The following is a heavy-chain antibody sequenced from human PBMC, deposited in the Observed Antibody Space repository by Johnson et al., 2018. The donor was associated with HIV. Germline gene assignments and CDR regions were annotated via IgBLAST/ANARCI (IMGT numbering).Heavy chain of an antibody. CDR1: GFTFSNYA. D-gene: IGHD3-10*01. V-gene: IGHV3-74*02. J-gene: IGHJ3*02. Sequence: VQLVESGGGVVQPGRSLRLSCAASGFTFSNYALHWVRQAPGKGLVWVSRINSVGSFTTYADSVKGRFTISRDNAKNTLYLQMNSLTAEDTAVYYCARSGAFDIWGQGTMVTVSS. CDR2: INSVGSFT. CDR3: ARSGAFDI.